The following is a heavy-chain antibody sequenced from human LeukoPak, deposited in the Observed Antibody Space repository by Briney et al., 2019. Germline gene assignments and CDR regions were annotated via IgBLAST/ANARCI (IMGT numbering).Heavy chain of an antibody. J-gene: IGHJ3*02. CDR1: GYTFTSYG. V-gene: IGHV1-18*01. D-gene: IGHD3-10*01. CDR2: ISAYSGNT. Sequence: ASVKVSCKASGYTFTSYGISWVRQAPGQGLEWMGWISAYSGNTNYAQKLQGRVTMTTDTSTSTAYMELRSLRSDDTAVYYCAGITYGSGSYVPDAFDIWGQGTMVTVSS. CDR3: AGITYGSGSYVPDAFDI.